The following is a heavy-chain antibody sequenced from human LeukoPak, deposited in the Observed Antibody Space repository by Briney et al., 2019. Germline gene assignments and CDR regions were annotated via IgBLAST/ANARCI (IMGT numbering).Heavy chain of an antibody. V-gene: IGHV4-30-4*08. CDR3: ARDFSSYGFNWFDP. J-gene: IGHJ5*02. D-gene: IGHD1-26*01. CDR1: GGSISSGGYY. Sequence: SETLSLTCTVSGGSISSGGYYWSWIRQPPGKGLEWIGSIYYSGNTYYNPSLKSRVTIAVDTSKSQFSLLLNSVTAADTAVYYCARDFSSYGFNWFDPWGQGTLVTVSS. CDR2: IYYSGNT.